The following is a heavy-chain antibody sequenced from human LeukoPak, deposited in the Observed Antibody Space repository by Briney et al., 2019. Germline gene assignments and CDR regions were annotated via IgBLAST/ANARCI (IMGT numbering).Heavy chain of an antibody. CDR1: GFTFSRYA. J-gene: IGHJ4*02. D-gene: IGHD5-18*01. Sequence: GGSLRLSCAASGFTFSRYAMSWVRQAPGKGLEWVSAISGSGASTYYADSVKGRFTISRDNSKNTLYLQMNSLRVEDTAVYYCAKSMSGYSYDTIDYWGQGTLVTVSS. CDR3: AKSMSGYSYDTIDY. CDR2: ISGSGAST. V-gene: IGHV3-23*01.